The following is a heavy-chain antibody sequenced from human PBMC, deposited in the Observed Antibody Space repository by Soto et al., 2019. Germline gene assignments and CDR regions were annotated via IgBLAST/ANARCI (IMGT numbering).Heavy chain of an antibody. D-gene: IGHD3-22*01. J-gene: IGHJ4*02. CDR3: ARRGSSGYYGY. CDR2: IYYSGST. CDR1: GGSISSYY. V-gene: IGHV4-59*01. Sequence: SETLSLTCTVSGGSISSYYWSWIRQPPGKGLEWIGYIYYSGSTNYNPSLKSRVTISVDTSKNQFSLKLSSVTAADTAVYYCARRGSSGYYGYWGQGTLVTVSS.